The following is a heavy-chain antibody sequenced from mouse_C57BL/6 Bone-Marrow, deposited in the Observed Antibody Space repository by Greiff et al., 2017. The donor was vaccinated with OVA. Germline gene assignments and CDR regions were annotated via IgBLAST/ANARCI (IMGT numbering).Heavy chain of an antibody. CDR2: IWTGGGT. Sequence: VMLVESGPGLVAPSQCLSITCTVSGFSLTSYAISWVRQPPGKGLEWLGVIWTGGGTNYNSALKSSLSIRKDNHKCQAFLKMNSLQTDDTARYYCARYDYYYFDYWGQGTTLTVSS. CDR3: ARYDYYYFDY. J-gene: IGHJ2*01. CDR1: GFSLTSYA. V-gene: IGHV2-9-1*01. D-gene: IGHD2-4*01.